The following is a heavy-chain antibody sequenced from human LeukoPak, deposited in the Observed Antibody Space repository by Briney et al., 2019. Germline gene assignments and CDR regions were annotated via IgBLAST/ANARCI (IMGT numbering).Heavy chain of an antibody. D-gene: IGHD3-22*01. J-gene: IGHJ4*02. Sequence: PSESLSLTCTVSGGSISSYYWSWIRPPPGKGVEWIGYIYYSGSTNYNSSLKNRVTISVDTSKNQFSLKLSSVTAADTAVYYCARYYDSTGSFDYWGQGTLVTVSS. CDR2: IYYSGST. CDR3: ARYYDSTGSFDY. CDR1: GGSISSYY. V-gene: IGHV4-59*01.